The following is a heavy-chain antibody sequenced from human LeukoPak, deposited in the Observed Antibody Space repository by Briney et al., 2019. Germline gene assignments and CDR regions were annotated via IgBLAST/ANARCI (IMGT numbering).Heavy chain of an antibody. J-gene: IGHJ4*02. D-gene: IGHD3-3*01. V-gene: IGHV1-69*05. CDR3: ARVRDFWSGYYNQPFDY. CDR1: GGTFSSYA. Sequence: ASVKVSCKASGGTFSSYAISWVRQAPGQGLEWMGGIIPIFGTANYAQKFQGRVTITTDESTSTAYMELSSLRSEDTAVYYCARVRDFWSGYYNQPFDYWGQGTLVTVSS. CDR2: IIPIFGTA.